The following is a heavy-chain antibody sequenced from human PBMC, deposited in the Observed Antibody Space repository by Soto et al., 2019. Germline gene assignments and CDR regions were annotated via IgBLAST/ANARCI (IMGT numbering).Heavy chain of an antibody. CDR2: IEGDGSST. CDR3: AREGLDPAGFFDV. CDR1: GFTFSSYW. Sequence: GGSLRLSCAASGFTFSSYWMHWVRQAPGKGLEWVSRIEGDGSSTTSADSVKGRFTVSRDDARNTLYLQMSSLRADDTAIYYCAREGLDPAGFFDVSCQATMVTVSS. D-gene: IGHD2-2*01. J-gene: IGHJ3*01. V-gene: IGHV3-74*01.